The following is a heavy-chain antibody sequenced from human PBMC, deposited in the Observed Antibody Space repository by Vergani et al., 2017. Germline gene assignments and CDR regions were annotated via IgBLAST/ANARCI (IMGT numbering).Heavy chain of an antibody. CDR1: GYTFTSYY. D-gene: IGHD4-23*01. CDR2: INPSGGST. CDR3: AKGRTTTVVTGDY. Sequence: QVQLVQSGAEVKKPGASVKVSCKASGYTFTSYYMHWVRQAPGQGLEWMGIINPSGGSTSYAQKFQGRVTMTRDTSTSTVYMELNSLRAEDTAVYYCAKGRTTTVVTGDYWGQGTLVTVSS. V-gene: IGHV1-46*01. J-gene: IGHJ4*02.